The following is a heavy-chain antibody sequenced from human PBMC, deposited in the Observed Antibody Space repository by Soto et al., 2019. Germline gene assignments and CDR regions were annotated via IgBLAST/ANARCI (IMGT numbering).Heavy chain of an antibody. J-gene: IGHJ4*02. V-gene: IGHV3-30-3*01. CDR1: GFTFSSYA. CDR2: ISYDGSNK. D-gene: IGHD6-19*01. Sequence: QVQLVESGGGVVQPGRSLRLSCAASGFTFSSYAMHWVRQAPGKGLEWVAVISYDGSNKYYADSVKGRFTISRDNSKNTLYLQMNSLRAEDTAVYYCARVDSSGWYLLDDYWGQVTLVTVSS. CDR3: ARVDSSGWYLLDDY.